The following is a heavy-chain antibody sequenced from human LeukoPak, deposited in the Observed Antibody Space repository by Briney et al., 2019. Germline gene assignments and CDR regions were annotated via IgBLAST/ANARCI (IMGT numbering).Heavy chain of an antibody. J-gene: IGHJ4*02. CDR2: ISTYNANT. D-gene: IGHD6-13*01. V-gene: IGHV1-18*01. CDR3: ARVISSSWYHHDH. CDR1: GYTFTTYG. Sequence: GASVKVSCKTSGYTFTTYGISWVRQAPGQGLEWMGWISTYNANTKYAQKFQGRIAMTTDTSTSTAYMELRSLRFDDTAFYYCARVISSSWYHHDHWGQGTLVTVSS.